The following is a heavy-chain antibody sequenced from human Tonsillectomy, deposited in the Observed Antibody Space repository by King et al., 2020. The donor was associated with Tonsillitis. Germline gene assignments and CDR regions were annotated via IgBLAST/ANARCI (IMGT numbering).Heavy chain of an antibody. V-gene: IGHV3-30*02. Sequence: HVQLVQSGGGVVQPGGSLRLSCAASGFIFSSYAMHWVRQAPGKGLEWVAFIRYDGRNEYYGDSVKGRFTISRDNSKSTLYLQMNSLRAEDTAVYYCAKDQSAYYYDSRGQAFEIWGQGTMVTVSS. CDR2: IRYDGRNE. CDR3: AKDQSAYYYDSRGQAFEI. CDR1: GFIFSSYA. D-gene: IGHD3-22*01. J-gene: IGHJ3*02.